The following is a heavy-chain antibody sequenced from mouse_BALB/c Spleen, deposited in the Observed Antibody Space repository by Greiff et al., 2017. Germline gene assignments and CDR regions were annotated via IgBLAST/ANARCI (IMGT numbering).Heavy chain of an antibody. CDR1: GFNIKDYY. CDR3: ARLYEGMDY. Sequence: VQLQQSGAELVRSGASVKLSCTASGFNIKDYYMHWVKQRPGQGLEWIGEINPSNGRTNYNEKFKSKATLTVDKSSSTAYMQLSSLTSEDSAVYYCARLYEGMDYWGQGTSVTVSS. CDR2: INPSNGRT. J-gene: IGHJ4*01. V-gene: IGHV1S81*02. D-gene: IGHD2-3*01.